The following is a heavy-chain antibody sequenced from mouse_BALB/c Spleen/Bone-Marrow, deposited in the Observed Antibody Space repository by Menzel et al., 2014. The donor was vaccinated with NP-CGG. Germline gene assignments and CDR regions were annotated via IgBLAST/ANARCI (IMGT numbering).Heavy chain of an antibody. D-gene: IGHD2-10*02. CDR3: AGKYGDY. V-gene: IGHV1-80*01. CDR1: GYPFSSYW. CDR2: IYPGDGET. J-gene: IGHJ2*01. Sequence: VQLVGSGAELVRPGSSVKISCKASGYPFSSYWMSWVKQRPGQGLEWIGQIYPGDGETNYNGKFKGNATLTADKSSSTAYMQLISLTSEDSAVYFCAGKYGDYWGQGTTLTVSS.